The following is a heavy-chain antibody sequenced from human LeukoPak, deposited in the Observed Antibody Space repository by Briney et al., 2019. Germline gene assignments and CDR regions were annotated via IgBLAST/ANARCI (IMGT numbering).Heavy chain of an antibody. D-gene: IGHD6-6*01. J-gene: IGHJ3*02. CDR3: ARDPLRHAFDI. CDR1: GFTFSSYS. V-gene: IGHV3-48*01. CDR2: ISSSSSTI. Sequence: GGSLRLSCAASGFTFSSYSMNWVRQAPGKGLEWVSYISSSSSTIYYADSVKGRFTISRDNANNSLYLQMSSLRAEDTAVYFCARDPLRHAFDIWGQGTMVTVSS.